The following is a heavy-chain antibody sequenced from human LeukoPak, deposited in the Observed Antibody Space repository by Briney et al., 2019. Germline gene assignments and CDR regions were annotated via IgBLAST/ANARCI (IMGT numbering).Heavy chain of an antibody. CDR2: ISAYNGNT. D-gene: IGHD6-13*01. J-gene: IGHJ4*02. Sequence: ASVKVPCKASGYTFTSYGISWVRQAPGQGLEWMGWISAYNGNTNYAQKLQGRVTMTTDTSTSTAYMELRSLRSDDTAVYYCARGYSSSWYRVDFDYWGQGTLVTVSS. CDR3: ARGYSSSWYRVDFDY. V-gene: IGHV1-18*04. CDR1: GYTFTSYG.